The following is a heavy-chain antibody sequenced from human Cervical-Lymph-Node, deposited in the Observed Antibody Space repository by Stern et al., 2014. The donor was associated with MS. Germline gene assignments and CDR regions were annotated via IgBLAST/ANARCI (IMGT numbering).Heavy chain of an antibody. J-gene: IGHJ4*02. V-gene: IGHV3-23*04. D-gene: IGHD2-21*02. CDR2: ISGRGGST. CDR1: GFTFSSYA. Sequence: EVQLVESGGGLVQPGGSLRLSCAASGFTFSSYAMSWVRQAPGKGLEWVSAISGRGGSTYYDDSVKGRFTISRDNSKNTLYLQMNSLRAEDTAVYYCAKDSTYCGGDCYSGLDYWGQGTLVTVSS. CDR3: AKDSTYCGGDCYSGLDY.